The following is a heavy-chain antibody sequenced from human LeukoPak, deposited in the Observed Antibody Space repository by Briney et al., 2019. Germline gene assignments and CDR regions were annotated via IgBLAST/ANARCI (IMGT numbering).Heavy chain of an antibody. Sequence: ASVKVSCKASGYTFTSYDINWVRQATGQGLEWMGWMNPNSGNTGYAQKFQGRVTMTRNTSISTAYMELSSLRSEDTAVYYCARPSYYYDHFDYWGQGTLVTVSS. CDR3: ARPSYYYDHFDY. CDR2: MNPNSGNT. CDR1: GYTFTSYD. V-gene: IGHV1-8*01. D-gene: IGHD3-22*01. J-gene: IGHJ4*02.